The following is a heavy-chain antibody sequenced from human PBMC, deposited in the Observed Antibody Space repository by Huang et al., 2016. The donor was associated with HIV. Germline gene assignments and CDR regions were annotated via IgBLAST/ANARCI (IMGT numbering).Heavy chain of an antibody. CDR2: IYPGDSDT. Sequence: EVQLVQSGAEVKKPGESLKISCQGSGYSFNTYWIAWVRQMPGKGPEWLGCIYPGDSDTRYTPSSQGAITTSADKSIYTAYLQWRSLKASDTAMYYCARKFSSTWYRAFDLWGQGTMVTVSS. CDR3: ARKFSSTWYRAFDL. J-gene: IGHJ3*01. D-gene: IGHD6-13*01. V-gene: IGHV5-51*01. CDR1: GYSFNTYW.